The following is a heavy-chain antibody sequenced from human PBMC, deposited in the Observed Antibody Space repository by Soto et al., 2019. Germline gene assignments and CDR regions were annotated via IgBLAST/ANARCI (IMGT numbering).Heavy chain of an antibody. CDR2: ISAYNGDT. Sequence: QVQLVQSGAEVKKPGASVKVSCKTSGYTFTRNGISWVRQAPGQGLEWMGWISAYNGDTNYAQKFQGIVIMTTDTSTSSACTQLRSLRSDDTAVYYCARDPGLGVVIIPGWFDPWGQGTLVTVSS. J-gene: IGHJ5*02. V-gene: IGHV1-18*01. CDR1: GYTFTRNG. D-gene: IGHD3-3*01. CDR3: ARDPGLGVVIIPGWFDP.